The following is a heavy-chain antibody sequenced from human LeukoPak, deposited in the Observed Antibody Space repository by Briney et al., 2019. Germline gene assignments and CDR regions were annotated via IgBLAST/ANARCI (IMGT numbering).Heavy chain of an antibody. J-gene: IGHJ5*02. CDR2: IYYSGST. CDR3: ARRSTTVGLSWFDP. Sequence: SETLSLTCTVSGGSISSSSYYWGWIRQPPGKGLEWIGSIYYSGSTYYNPSLKSRVTISVDTSKNQFSLKLSSVTAADTAVYYCARRSTTVGLSWFDPWGQGTLVTVSS. V-gene: IGHV4-39*01. D-gene: IGHD4-23*01. CDR1: GGSISSSSYY.